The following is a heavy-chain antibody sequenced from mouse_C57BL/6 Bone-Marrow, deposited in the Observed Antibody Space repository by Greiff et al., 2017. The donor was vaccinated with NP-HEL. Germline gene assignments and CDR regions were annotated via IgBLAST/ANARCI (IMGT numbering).Heavy chain of an antibody. J-gene: IGHJ1*03. CDR3: ARGLRRYWYFDV. CDR2: ILPSIGRT. CDR1: DSEVFPIAY. Sequence: VQLQQSGSELRSPGSSVKLSCKDFDSEVFPIAYMSWVRQKPGHGFEWIGGILPSIGRTIYGEKFEDKATLDADTLSNTAYLELNSLTSEDSAIYYCARGLRRYWYFDVWGTGTTVTVSS. V-gene: IGHV15-2*01. D-gene: IGHD2-2*01.